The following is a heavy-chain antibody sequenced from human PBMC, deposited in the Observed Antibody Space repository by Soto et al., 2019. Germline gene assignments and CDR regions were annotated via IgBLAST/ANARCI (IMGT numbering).Heavy chain of an antibody. V-gene: IGHV4-59*01. CDR1: GGSISSYY. Sequence: PSETLSLTCTVSGGSISSYYWSWIRQPPGKGLEWIGYIYYSGSNNYNPSLKSRVTISVDTSKNQFSLKLSSVTAADTAVYYCARGKAIRPFDYWGHGTLVTVS. CDR3: ARGKAIRPFDY. J-gene: IGHJ4*01. D-gene: IGHD1-1*01. CDR2: IYYSGSN.